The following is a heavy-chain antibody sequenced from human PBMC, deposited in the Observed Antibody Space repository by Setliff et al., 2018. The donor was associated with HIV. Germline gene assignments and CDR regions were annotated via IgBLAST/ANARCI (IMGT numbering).Heavy chain of an antibody. V-gene: IGHV2-5*02. Sequence: KSGPTLVNPTQTLTPTCTFSGFSLTTSGAGVGWIRQPPGKALEWLALIYWDDDKRSSPSLKSRLTITKDTSKNQVVLTMASMDPVDTATYYCAHYDSIGSFDYWGQGTLVTVSS. CDR1: GFSLTTSGAG. D-gene: IGHD3-22*01. CDR3: AHYDSIGSFDY. J-gene: IGHJ4*02. CDR2: IYWDDDK.